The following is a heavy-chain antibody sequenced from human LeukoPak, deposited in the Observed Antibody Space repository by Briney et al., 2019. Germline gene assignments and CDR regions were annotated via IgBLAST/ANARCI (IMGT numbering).Heavy chain of an antibody. CDR2: ITYDGSNK. CDR3: AKGGVVLTILDY. J-gene: IGHJ4*02. Sequence: GGSLRLSCAASGFTFSSYGMHWVRQAPGKGLEWVAVITYDGSNKYYADSVKGRLTVSRDNSKNTLYLQMNSLRAEDTAVYYCAKGGVVLTILDYWGQGTLVTVSS. D-gene: IGHD3-9*01. V-gene: IGHV3-30*18. CDR1: GFTFSSYG.